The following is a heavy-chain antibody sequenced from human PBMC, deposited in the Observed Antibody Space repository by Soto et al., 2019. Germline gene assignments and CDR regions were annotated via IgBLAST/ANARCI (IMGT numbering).Heavy chain of an antibody. CDR2: IYYGGST. Sequence: SETLSLTCTVSGGSISSGSYYWGWIRQPPGKGLEWIGSIYYGGSTYYNPSLKSRVTISVDTSKNQFSLKLSSVTAADTAVYYCASPGGSYNFDYWGQGTLVTVS. V-gene: IGHV4-39*01. CDR3: ASPGGSYNFDY. J-gene: IGHJ4*02. CDR1: GGSISSGSYY. D-gene: IGHD1-26*01.